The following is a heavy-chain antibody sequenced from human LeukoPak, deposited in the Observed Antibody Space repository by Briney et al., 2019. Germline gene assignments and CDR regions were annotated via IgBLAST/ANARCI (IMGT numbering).Heavy chain of an antibody. CDR2: IKEDGSEK. CDR1: GFTFSSYR. D-gene: IGHD3-16*01. Sequence: TGGSLRLSCAASGFTFSSYRIHWVRQAPGKGLYWVANIKEDGSEKNYVDSVKGRFTISRDNAKNSLYLQMNSLRAEDTAVYFCARGYAPAYWGQGTLVTVSS. J-gene: IGHJ4*02. CDR3: ARGYAPAY. V-gene: IGHV3-7*04.